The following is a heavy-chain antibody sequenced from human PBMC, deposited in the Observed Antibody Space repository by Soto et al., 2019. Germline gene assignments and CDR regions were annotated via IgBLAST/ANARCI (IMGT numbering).Heavy chain of an antibody. CDR1: GGSISSYY. D-gene: IGHD3-22*01. V-gene: IGHV4-59*01. CDR3: AREGYSSGYYYYYGMDV. CDR2: IYYSGST. J-gene: IGHJ6*02. Sequence: PSETLSLTCTVSGGSISSYYWSWIRQPPGKGLEWIGYIYYSGSTNYNPSLKSRVTISVDTSKNQFSLKLSSVTAAVTAVYYCAREGYSSGYYYYYGMDVWGQGTTVTVSS.